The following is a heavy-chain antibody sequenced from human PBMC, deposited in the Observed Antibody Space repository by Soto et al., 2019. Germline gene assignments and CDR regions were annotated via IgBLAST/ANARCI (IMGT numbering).Heavy chain of an antibody. V-gene: IGHV3-7*03. D-gene: IGHD3-10*01. CDR3: VRGGHGSGSYLGSS. Sequence: GGSLRLSCVASGFTFTTYWMSWVRQAPGKGLQWVANIRQDGGAQYYVDSVKGRFTISRDNAKNSVYLQMDGLRVEDTAVYYCVRGGHGSGSYLGSSWGQGILVTVSS. CDR2: IRQDGGAQ. CDR1: GFTFTTYW. J-gene: IGHJ5*02.